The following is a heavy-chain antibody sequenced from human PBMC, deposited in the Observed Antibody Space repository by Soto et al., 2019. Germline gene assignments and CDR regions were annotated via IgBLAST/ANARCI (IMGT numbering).Heavy chain of an antibody. CDR2: IIPSLGIA. D-gene: IGHD2-15*01. V-gene: IGHV1-69*08. CDR1: GGTFSSYT. Sequence: QVQLVQSGAEVKKPGSSVKVSCKASGGTFSSYTISWVRQAPGQGLEWMGRIIPSLGIANYAQNFQGRVTITADKSTSTAYMELSSLRSEDTAVYYCARESCNTNDYWGQGTLVTVSS. CDR3: ARESCNTNDY. J-gene: IGHJ4*02.